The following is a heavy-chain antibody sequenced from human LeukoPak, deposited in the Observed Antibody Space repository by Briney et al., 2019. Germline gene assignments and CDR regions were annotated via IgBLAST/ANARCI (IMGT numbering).Heavy chain of an antibody. V-gene: IGHV1-58*01. Sequence: GTSVTVSFTCSGFTFTISAVQWVRHARGQRLEWIGWIVVGSGNTNYAQKFQERVTITRDMSTSTAYMELSSLRSEDTAVYYCTRHDSVHPERSFDYWGQGTLVTVSS. J-gene: IGHJ4*02. D-gene: IGHD3-16*01. CDR2: IVVGSGNT. CDR1: GFTFTISA. CDR3: TRHDSVHPERSFDY.